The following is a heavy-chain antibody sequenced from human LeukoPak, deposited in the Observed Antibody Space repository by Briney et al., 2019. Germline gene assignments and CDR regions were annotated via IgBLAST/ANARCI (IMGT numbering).Heavy chain of an antibody. CDR2: ITPNADRT. CDR1: GFTFGSYG. Sequence: GGSLRLSCAASGFTFGSYGMSWVRQAPGKGLEWVSFITPNADRTSYADSVEGRFTISRDNPRNTLYMQMNSLRDEDTAVYYCAIMHGYYDGSGYWVQWGQGALVTVSS. D-gene: IGHD3-22*01. V-gene: IGHV3-23*01. CDR3: AIMHGYYDGSGYWVQ. J-gene: IGHJ1*01.